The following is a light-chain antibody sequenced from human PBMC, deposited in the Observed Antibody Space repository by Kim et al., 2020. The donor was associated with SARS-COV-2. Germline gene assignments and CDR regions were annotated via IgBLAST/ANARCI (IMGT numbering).Light chain of an antibody. CDR3: QVWDSSSDHWV. CDR1: NRGSKS. J-gene: IGLJ3*02. Sequence: PGKTDRSTSGGNNRGSKSVHWYQQKPGQAPVLVIYYDSDRPSGIPERFSGSNSGNTATLTISRVEAGDEADYYCQVWDSSSDHWVFGGGTQLTVL. V-gene: IGLV3-21*04. CDR2: YDS.